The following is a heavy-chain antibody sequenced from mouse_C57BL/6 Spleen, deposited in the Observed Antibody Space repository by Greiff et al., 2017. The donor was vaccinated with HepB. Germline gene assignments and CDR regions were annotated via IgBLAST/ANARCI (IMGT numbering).Heavy chain of an antibody. CDR2: ISSGSSTI. J-gene: IGHJ2*01. Sequence: EVKLMESGGGLVKPGGSLKLSCAASGFTFRDYGMHWVRQAPEKGLEWVAYISSGSSTIYYADTVKGRFTISRDNAKKTLFLQMTSLRSENTAMYYCARGYYSNYDYFDYWGQGTTLTVSS. CDR1: GFTFRDYG. CDR3: ARGYYSNYDYFDY. V-gene: IGHV5-17*01. D-gene: IGHD2-5*01.